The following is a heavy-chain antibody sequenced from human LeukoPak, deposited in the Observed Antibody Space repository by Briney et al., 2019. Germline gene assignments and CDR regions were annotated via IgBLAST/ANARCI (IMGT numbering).Heavy chain of an antibody. CDR3: ANSSTTLNVFGP. J-gene: IGHJ5*02. V-gene: IGHV1-69*05. Sequence: SVKVSYKASGGSLTNYAFNWVRQAPGQGLEWMGGIIPLLGTTRYAQKFQGRVTITTDDSTNTAYMEMSTLRSEDTAVYFCANSSTTLNVFGPWGQGTLVTVSS. D-gene: IGHD2-2*01. CDR2: IIPLLGTT. CDR1: GGSLTNYA.